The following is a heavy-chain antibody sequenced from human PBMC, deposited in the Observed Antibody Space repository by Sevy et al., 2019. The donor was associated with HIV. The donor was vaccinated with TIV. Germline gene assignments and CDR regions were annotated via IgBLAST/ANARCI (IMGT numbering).Heavy chain of an antibody. CDR1: GFPFSSYD. D-gene: IGHD3-10*01. V-gene: IGHV3-13*01. J-gene: IGHJ5*02. CDR3: VRGNNLGELGYWFDP. Sequence: GGSLRPPFAAPGFPFSSYDMPWVRQVTGQGLEGVSGIGIAGDTYYPGSVKGRFTSSRENARNTLDLQMNSLRAGDTAVYYCVRGNNLGELGYWFDPWGQGTLVTVS. CDR2: IGIAGDT.